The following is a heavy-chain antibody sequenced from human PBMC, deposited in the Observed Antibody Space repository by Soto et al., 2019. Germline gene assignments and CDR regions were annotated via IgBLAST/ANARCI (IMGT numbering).Heavy chain of an antibody. J-gene: IGHJ4*02. V-gene: IGHV3-23*01. CDR1: GFTFGNYA. D-gene: IGHD1-7*01. Sequence: PGGSLRLSCAASGFTFGNYAFSWVRQAPGKGLEWVSAISGSGGSTYYADSVKGRFTTSRDNSKNTLYLQMNSLRAEDTAVYYCAKDFRSLELRFGVFSDYWGQGTVVTVSS. CDR2: ISGSGGST. CDR3: AKDFRSLELRFGVFSDY.